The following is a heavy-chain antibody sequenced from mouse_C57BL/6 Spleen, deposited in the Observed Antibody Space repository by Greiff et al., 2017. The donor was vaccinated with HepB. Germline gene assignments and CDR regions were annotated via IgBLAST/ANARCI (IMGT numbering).Heavy chain of an antibody. D-gene: IGHD1-1*01. Sequence: QVQLQQPGAELVMPGASVKLSCKASGYTFTSYWMHWVKQRPGQGLEWIGEIDPSDSYTNYNQKFKGKSTLTVDKSSSTPYMQLSSLTSEDSAVYYCARKFYYYGSSDWYFDVWGTGTRSPSPQ. J-gene: IGHJ1*03. CDR2: IDPSDSYT. V-gene: IGHV1-69*01. CDR3: ARKFYYYGSSDWYFDV. CDR1: GYTFTSYW.